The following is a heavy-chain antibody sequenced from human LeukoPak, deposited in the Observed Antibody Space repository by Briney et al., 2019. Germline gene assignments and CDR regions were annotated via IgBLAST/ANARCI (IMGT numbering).Heavy chain of an antibody. Sequence: PSETLSLTCTVSGGSSSSGDYYWSWIRQPPGKGLEWIGYIYYSGSTYYNPSLKSRVTISVDTSKNQFSLKLSSVTAADTAVYYCARADITMIVVVPDAFDIWGQGTMVTVSS. CDR1: GGSSSSGDYY. J-gene: IGHJ3*02. CDR2: IYYSGST. CDR3: ARADITMIVVVPDAFDI. D-gene: IGHD3-22*01. V-gene: IGHV4-30-4*01.